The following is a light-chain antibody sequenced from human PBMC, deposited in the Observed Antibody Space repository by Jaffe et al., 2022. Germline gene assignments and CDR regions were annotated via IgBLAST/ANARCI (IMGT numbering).Light chain of an antibody. J-gene: IGKJ4*01. CDR3: QQYNNWPLT. Sequence: EIVMTQSPATLSVSPGERVTLSCRASQSMSIDLAWYQQKPGQAPRLLIHDASTRATVIPDRFSGSRSGTEFTLTISNLQSEDVALYYCQQYNNWPLTFGGGTKVEIK. CDR2: DAS. CDR1: QSMSID. V-gene: IGKV3-15*01.